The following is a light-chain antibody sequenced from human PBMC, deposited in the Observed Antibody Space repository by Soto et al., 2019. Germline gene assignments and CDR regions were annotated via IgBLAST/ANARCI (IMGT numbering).Light chain of an antibody. CDR3: KQYNSYST. CDR2: DAS. CDR1: QSISSW. J-gene: IGKJ2*01. V-gene: IGKV1-5*01. Sequence: DIQMTQSPSTLSASVGDRVTITCRASQSISSWLAWYQQKPGKAPKLLIYDASSLESGVPSRFSGSGSGTEFTLIISSLQPDDVATYYCKQYNSYSTFGEGTKLEIK.